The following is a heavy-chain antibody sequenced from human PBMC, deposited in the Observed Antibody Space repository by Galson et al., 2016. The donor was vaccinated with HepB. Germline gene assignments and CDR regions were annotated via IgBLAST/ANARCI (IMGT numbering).Heavy chain of an antibody. J-gene: IGHJ4*02. CDR1: GFTFGDYA. CDR3: SRATKLYYYASSGYGY. CDR2: IRSKTYGATT. Sequence: SLRLSCAASGFTFGDYAMSWFRQAPGMGLEWVGFIRSKTYGATTEYAASVKGRFSISRDDSNSIAYLQMNSLKTEDTAVYYCSRATKLYYYASSGYGYWGQGTLVTVSS. D-gene: IGHD3-22*01. V-gene: IGHV3-49*03.